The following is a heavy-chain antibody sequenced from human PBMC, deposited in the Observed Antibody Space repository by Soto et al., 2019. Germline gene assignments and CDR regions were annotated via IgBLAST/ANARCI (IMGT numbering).Heavy chain of an antibody. D-gene: IGHD3-10*01. CDR1: GFTFSSYA. V-gene: IGHV3-23*01. CDR2: ISDSGGST. Sequence: GGSLRLSCAASGFTFSSYAMSWVLQAPGKGLEWVSGISDSGGSTYYADSVKGRFTISRDNSKNTLYLQMNSLRAEDTAVYYCAKGTYYYGSAPYYFDYWGQGTLVTVSS. J-gene: IGHJ4*02. CDR3: AKGTYYYGSAPYYFDY.